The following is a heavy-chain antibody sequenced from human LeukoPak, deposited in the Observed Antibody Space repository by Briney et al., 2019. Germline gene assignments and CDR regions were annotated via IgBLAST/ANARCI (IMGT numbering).Heavy chain of an antibody. J-gene: IGHJ4*02. D-gene: IGHD6-6*01. CDR3: ARGRASWYFDY. CDR1: EFTVSSNY. Sequence: GGSLRLSCAASEFTVSSNYMNWVRQAPGKGLEGVSVIYSGGGTFYADSVKGRFTISRDNSKNTLYLQMNSLRAEDTAVYYCARGRASWYFDYWGQGTLVTVSS. CDR2: IYSGGGT. V-gene: IGHV3-66*01.